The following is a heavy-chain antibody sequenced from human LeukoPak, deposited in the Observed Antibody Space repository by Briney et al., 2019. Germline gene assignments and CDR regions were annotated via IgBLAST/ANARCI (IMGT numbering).Heavy chain of an antibody. CDR3: ANLAYDSSGYYLD. Sequence: GGTLRLSCAASGFTFSSYAMSWVRQAPGKGLEWVSAISASDGSTYYADSVKGRFTISRDNSKNTLYLQMNSLRAEDTAVYYCANLAYDSSGYYLDWGQGTLVTVSS. V-gene: IGHV3-23*01. J-gene: IGHJ4*02. CDR2: ISASDGST. D-gene: IGHD3-22*01. CDR1: GFTFSSYA.